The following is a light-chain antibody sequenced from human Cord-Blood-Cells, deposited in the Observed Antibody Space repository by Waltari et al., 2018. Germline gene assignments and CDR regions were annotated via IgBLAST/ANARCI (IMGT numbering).Light chain of an antibody. J-gene: IGLJ3*02. Sequence: QSALTQPASVSGSPGQSITISCTGTSSDVGSYNLVSWYQQHPGKAPKLMIYEGSKRLSGVSNRFSGSKSGNTASLTISGLQAEYEADYYCCSYAGSSTWVFGGGTKLTVL. CDR2: EGS. V-gene: IGLV2-23*01. CDR3: CSYAGSSTWV. CDR1: SSDVGSYNL.